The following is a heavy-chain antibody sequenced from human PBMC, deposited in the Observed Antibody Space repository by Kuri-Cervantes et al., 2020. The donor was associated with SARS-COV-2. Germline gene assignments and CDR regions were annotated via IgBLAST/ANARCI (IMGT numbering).Heavy chain of an antibody. CDR3: ARGGDYGFWFDP. CDR1: GESFSGYY. CDR2: VNHRGST. V-gene: IGHV4-34*01. J-gene: IGHJ5*02. D-gene: IGHD4-17*01. Sequence: ESLKISCAFYGESFSGYYWNWIRQSPGKGLEWIGEVNHRGSTNYNPSLKSRVTISVDTSSEQFSLKLSSVTAADTAVYYCARGGDYGFWFDPWGQGTLVTVSS.